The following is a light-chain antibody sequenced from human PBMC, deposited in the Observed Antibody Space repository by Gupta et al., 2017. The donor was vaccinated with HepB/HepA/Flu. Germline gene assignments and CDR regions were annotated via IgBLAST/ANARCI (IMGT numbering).Light chain of an antibody. CDR2: KAY. J-gene: IGKJ2*02. V-gene: IGKV1-5*03. Sequence: DIQMPQSPSTLSPSAGDRVTITCRSSQSIGSWLAWYQKRPGKAPNLLIYKAYTLQSGVPSRCSGSGSGTEFTLTINRLQPDDFATYYCQQYNNYPCTFGQGTKLEI. CDR1: QSIGSW. CDR3: QQYNNYPCT.